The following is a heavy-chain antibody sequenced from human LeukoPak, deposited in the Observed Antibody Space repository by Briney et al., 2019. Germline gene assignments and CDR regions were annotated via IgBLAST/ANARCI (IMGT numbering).Heavy chain of an antibody. CDR2: IYYSGST. CDR1: GGSISSSSYY. CDR3: ARLRNYCSGGSCQLGFDY. V-gene: IGHV4-39*01. D-gene: IGHD2-15*01. J-gene: IGHJ4*02. Sequence: SETLSLTCTVSGGSISSSSYYWGWIRQPPGKGLEWIGSIYYSGSTYYNPSLKSRVTISVDTSKNQFSLKLSSVAAADTAVYSCARLRNYCSGGSCQLGFDYWARDPWSPSPQ.